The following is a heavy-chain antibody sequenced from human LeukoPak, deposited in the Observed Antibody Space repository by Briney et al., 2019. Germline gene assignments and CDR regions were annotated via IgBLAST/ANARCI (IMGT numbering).Heavy chain of an antibody. J-gene: IGHJ4*02. D-gene: IGHD6-19*01. CDR2: INPSDGST. CDR1: GYTFTSYY. Sequence: ASVKVSCKASGYTFTSYYMHWVRQAPGQGLEWMGIINPSDGSTTNPQKSQGRVSMTRDMSTATLYMEMTKLTSEDTAVYFCARAWLEHDYFDNWGQGTRVTVSS. CDR3: ARAWLEHDYFDN. V-gene: IGHV1-46*01.